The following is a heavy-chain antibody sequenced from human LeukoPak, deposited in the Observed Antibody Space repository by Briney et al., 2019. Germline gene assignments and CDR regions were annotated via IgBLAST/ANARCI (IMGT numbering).Heavy chain of an antibody. CDR1: GFIFKAYT. D-gene: IGHD3-16*01. CDR2: SNGDCKYI. J-gene: IGHJ4*02. V-gene: IGHV3-21*01. CDR3: SREGNDYYYDQ. Sequence: VGSLRLSFPASGFIFKAYTMTWVRQAPGKGVEWVSSSNGDCKYITYADAVQGRFTITRDNAKNSLYLQVDSLRGDDTATYYCSREGNDYYYDQWGQGTLVTVSP.